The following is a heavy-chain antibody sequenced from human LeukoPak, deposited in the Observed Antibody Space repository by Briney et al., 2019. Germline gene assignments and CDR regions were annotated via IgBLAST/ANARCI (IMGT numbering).Heavy chain of an antibody. V-gene: IGHV3-21*01. CDR3: ARDTSGSSVITYFDN. J-gene: IGHJ4*03. CDR1: GFSFTTSS. Sequence: GGSLRLSCAASGFSFTTSSMSWVRQAPGKGLEWVSYIDGSGSYTSYADSVKGRFTISRDNAKSSLFLQMNSLRAEDTADYYCARDTSGSSVITYFDNWGQGTTVTVSS. D-gene: IGHD3-10*01. CDR2: IDGSGSYT.